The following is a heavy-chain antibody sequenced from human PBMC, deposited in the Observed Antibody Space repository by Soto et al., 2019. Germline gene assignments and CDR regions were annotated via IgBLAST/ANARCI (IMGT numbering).Heavy chain of an antibody. V-gene: IGHV4-4*07. J-gene: IGHJ3*02. Sequence: PSETLSLTCTVSGDSMSIYYWNWIRQPAGKGLEWIGRISATGRTSYMSSLKSRITLSVDTSKNQFSLNLKFVTAADTAVYFCARDQSGAADIWGQGTMVTVSS. CDR1: GDSMSIYY. D-gene: IGHD7-27*01. CDR3: ARDQSGAADI. CDR2: ISATGRT.